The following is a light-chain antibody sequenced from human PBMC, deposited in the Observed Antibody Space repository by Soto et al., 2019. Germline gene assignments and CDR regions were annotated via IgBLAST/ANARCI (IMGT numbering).Light chain of an antibody. CDR3: QQYNSLWT. CDR2: HAS. Sequence: EIVLAQSPATLSLSPGERATLSCRASQSVGGNLAWYQQRPGQSPRLLIYHASNRATGIPARFSGTGSGTDFTLTISSLESEDFATYYCQQYNSLWTFGQGTKVEIK. CDR1: QSVGGN. J-gene: IGKJ1*01. V-gene: IGKV3-11*01.